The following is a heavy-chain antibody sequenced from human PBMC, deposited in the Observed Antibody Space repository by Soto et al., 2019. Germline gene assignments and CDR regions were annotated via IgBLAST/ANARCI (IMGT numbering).Heavy chain of an antibody. CDR2: INSDGSST. CDR1: GFTFSSYW. D-gene: IGHD3-3*01. J-gene: IGHJ5*02. V-gene: IGHV3-74*01. CDR3: ARENSGYTIFGVVTWFDP. Sequence: GGSLRLSCAASGFTFSSYWMHWVRQAPGKGLVWVSRINSDGSSTSYADSVKGRFTISRDNAKNTLYLQMNSLRAEDTAVYYCARENSGYTIFGVVTWFDPWGQGTLDLVSS.